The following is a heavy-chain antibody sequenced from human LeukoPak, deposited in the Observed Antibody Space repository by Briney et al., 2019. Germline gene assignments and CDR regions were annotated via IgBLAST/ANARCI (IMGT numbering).Heavy chain of an antibody. CDR3: ARGLKYQLLVAYYYYMDV. CDR1: GYTFTSYD. Sequence: GASVKVSCKASGYTFTSYDINWVRQATGQGLEWMGWMNPNSGNTGYAQKFQGRVTMTRNTSISTAYMELSSLRAEDTAVYYCARGLKYQLLVAYYYYMDVWGKGTTVTISS. J-gene: IGHJ6*03. CDR2: MNPNSGNT. D-gene: IGHD2-2*01. V-gene: IGHV1-8*01.